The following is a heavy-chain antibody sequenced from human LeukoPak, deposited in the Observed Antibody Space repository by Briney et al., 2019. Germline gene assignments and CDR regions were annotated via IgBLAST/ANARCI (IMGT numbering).Heavy chain of an antibody. V-gene: IGHV4-59*01. D-gene: IGHD4-17*01. CDR1: GGSISSYQ. CDR2: IYYSGSA. Sequence: SETLSLICTVSGGSISSYQWSWIRQPPGKGLEWIGYIYYSGSANSNPSLKSRVTVSLDTSKNQFSLKVRSVTAVDTAVYYCARGNDYGDSFDYWGQGTLVTVSS. CDR3: ARGNDYGDSFDY. J-gene: IGHJ4*02.